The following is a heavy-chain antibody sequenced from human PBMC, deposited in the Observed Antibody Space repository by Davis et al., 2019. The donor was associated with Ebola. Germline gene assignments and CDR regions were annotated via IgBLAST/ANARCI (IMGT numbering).Heavy chain of an antibody. CDR3: ASRTSLTGAHFDH. Sequence: MPSETLSLTCAVSGGSISSGGYSWSWIRQPPGKGLEWIGYIYHSGSTYYNPSLKSRVTISVDRSKNQFSLNVNSVTASDTAVYYCASRTSLTGAHFDHWGQGTLVTVSS. CDR1: GGSISSGGYS. V-gene: IGHV4-30-2*01. D-gene: IGHD2-8*02. CDR2: IYHSGST. J-gene: IGHJ4*02.